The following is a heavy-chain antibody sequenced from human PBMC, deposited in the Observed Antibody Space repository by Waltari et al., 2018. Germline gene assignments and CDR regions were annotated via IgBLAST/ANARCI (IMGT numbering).Heavy chain of an antibody. CDR1: GVSITSNRHY. CDR3: ATYMWASVGTAAFDV. CDR2: VSYSATT. Sequence: QLQLQESGPRLVRPSETLSLICRVSGVSITSNRHYWAWIRQSPGQGLEWIGTVSYSATTYSGPSLKSQVSLSRDTSKNQVSLILGSVNAADMAVYYCATYMWASVGTAAFDVWGQGTMVTVSS. V-gene: IGHV4-39*01. J-gene: IGHJ3*01. D-gene: IGHD1-1*01.